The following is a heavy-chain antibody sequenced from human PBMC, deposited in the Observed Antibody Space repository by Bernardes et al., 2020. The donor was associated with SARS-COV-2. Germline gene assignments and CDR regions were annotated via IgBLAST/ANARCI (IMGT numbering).Heavy chain of an antibody. Sequence: SETLSLTCSVSGASISSDYWTWIRHIPGKGLEWIGYIYYRGTTKYNPSFESRVTISVDRSNNHFSLELASVTSADTAVYYCARGRPYRTRSYDPYYYFDLWGRGTLVTVSS. CDR2: IYYRGTT. CDR1: GASISSDY. D-gene: IGHD2-2*01. CDR3: ARGRPYRTRSYDPYYYFDL. V-gene: IGHV4-59*01. J-gene: IGHJ2*01.